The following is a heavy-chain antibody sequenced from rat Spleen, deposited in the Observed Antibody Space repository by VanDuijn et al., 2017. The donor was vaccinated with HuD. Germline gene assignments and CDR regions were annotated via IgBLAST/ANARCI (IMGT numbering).Heavy chain of an antibody. Sequence: EVQLVESGGGLVQPGRSLKLSCAASGFTFSDYNMAWVRQAPKKGLEWVATISYDGSSTYYRDSVKGRFTISRDNAKSTLYLQMDSLRSEDTATYYCARQSYGPFDYWGQGVMVTVSS. CDR2: ISYDGSST. V-gene: IGHV5-7*01. J-gene: IGHJ2*01. D-gene: IGHD1-3*01. CDR1: GFTFSDYN. CDR3: ARQSYGPFDY.